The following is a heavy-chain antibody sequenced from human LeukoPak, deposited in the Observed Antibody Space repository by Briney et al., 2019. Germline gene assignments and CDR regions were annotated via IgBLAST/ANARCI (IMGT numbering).Heavy chain of an antibody. CDR3: ARDPSFSRGFNFVLSS. V-gene: IGHV3-30*04. CDR2: ISHDGRTK. CDR1: GFTFDTYS. Sequence: GGSLRLSCAASGFTFDTYSFHWVRQAPGKGLECVALISHDGRTKVYADAVKGRFTISRDDSKNTLSLQMSSLRPEDTSTYYCARDPSFSRGFNFVLSSWGQGTLVSVSS. J-gene: IGHJ5*02.